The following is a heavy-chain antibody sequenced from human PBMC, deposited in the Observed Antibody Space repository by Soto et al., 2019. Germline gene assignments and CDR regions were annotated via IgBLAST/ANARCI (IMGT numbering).Heavy chain of an antibody. CDR2: IYYSGST. V-gene: IGHV4-59*01. CDR1: GGSISRYY. CDR3: ARDMGCSGGSCSRDLFDY. J-gene: IGHJ4*02. Sequence: SETLSLTCTVSGGSISRYYWSWIRQPPGKGLEWIGYIYYSGSTNYNPSLKSRVTISVDTSKNQFSLKLSSVTAADTAVYYCARDMGCSGGSCSRDLFDYWGQGTLVTVSS. D-gene: IGHD2-15*01.